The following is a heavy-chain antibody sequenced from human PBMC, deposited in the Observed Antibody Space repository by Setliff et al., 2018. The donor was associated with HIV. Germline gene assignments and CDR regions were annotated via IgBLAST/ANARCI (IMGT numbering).Heavy chain of an antibody. CDR3: GRSNGGQVTMVDY. CDR2: IIPIFDTT. Sequence: ASVKVSCKSSGGTLSSYITTWVRQAPGQGLEWIGGIIPIFDTTNYGHAFQDRVSMTTDTSTSTAYMELRSLRSDDTAMYFCGRSNGGQVTMVDYWGQGTLVTVSS. CDR1: GGTLSSYI. D-gene: IGHD3-10*01. J-gene: IGHJ4*02. V-gene: IGHV1-69*05.